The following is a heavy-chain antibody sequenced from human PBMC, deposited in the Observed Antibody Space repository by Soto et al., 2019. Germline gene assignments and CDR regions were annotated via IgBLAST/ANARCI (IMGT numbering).Heavy chain of an antibody. V-gene: IGHV3-48*02. CDR1: GFTFSSYS. CDR2: ISSSSSTI. D-gene: IGHD6-13*01. J-gene: IGHJ3*02. Sequence: EVQLVESGGGLVQPGGSLRLSCAASGFTFSSYSMNWVRQAPGKGLEWVSYISSSSSTIYYADSVKGRFTISRDNAKNSLYLQMNSLRDEDTAVYYCAGEKAAAANGEDAFDIWGQGTMVTVSS. CDR3: AGEKAAAANGEDAFDI.